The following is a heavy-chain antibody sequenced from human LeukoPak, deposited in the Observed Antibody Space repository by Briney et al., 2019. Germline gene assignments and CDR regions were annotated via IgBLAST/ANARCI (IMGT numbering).Heavy chain of an antibody. D-gene: IGHD1-26*01. V-gene: IGHV3-23*01. J-gene: IGHJ6*03. CDR1: GFTFSSYA. Sequence: GSLRLSCAASGFTFSSYAMSWVRQAPGKGLEWVSIIGYRGGSIYYAYSVKGRFTISRDNSKNTLSLQMNGLRPEDTAVYYCAKSWGSTRPYYNYMDVWGKGTTVTVSS. CDR3: AKSWGSTRPYYNYMDV. CDR2: IGYRGGSI.